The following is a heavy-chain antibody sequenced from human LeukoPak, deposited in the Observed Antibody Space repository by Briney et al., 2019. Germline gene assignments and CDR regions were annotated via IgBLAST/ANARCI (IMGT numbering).Heavy chain of an antibody. V-gene: IGHV1-46*01. Sequence: ASVKVSCKASGYTFTSYYMHWVRQAPGQGLEWMEIINPSGGSTSYAQKFQGRVTMTRDMSTSTVYMELSSLRSEDTAVYYCARGGIKGVLSAARLFDIWGQGTMVTVSS. CDR3: ARGGIKGVLSAARLFDI. CDR2: INPSGGST. J-gene: IGHJ3*02. CDR1: GYTFTSYY. D-gene: IGHD6-13*01.